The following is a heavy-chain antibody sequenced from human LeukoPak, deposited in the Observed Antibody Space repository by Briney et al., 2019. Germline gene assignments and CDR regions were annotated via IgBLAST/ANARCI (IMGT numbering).Heavy chain of an antibody. Sequence: SQTLSLTCTVSSGSIRSSNYHWHWLRQPAGTGLEWLGRIHTSGNTDYNPSLKSRVTMSVDTSKNQFSLKVRSVTAADTAVYYCAREGSATARPFVSNDYWGQGTLVTVSS. J-gene: IGHJ4*02. D-gene: IGHD6-6*01. CDR3: AREGSATARPFVSNDY. CDR2: IHTSGNT. V-gene: IGHV4-61*02. CDR1: SGSIRSSNYH.